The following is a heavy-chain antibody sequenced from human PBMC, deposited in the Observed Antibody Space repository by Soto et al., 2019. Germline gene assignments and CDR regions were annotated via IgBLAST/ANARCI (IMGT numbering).Heavy chain of an antibody. J-gene: IGHJ4*02. CDR2: IHHSGTT. D-gene: IGHD4-17*01. CDR3: ARGPYGGNFDY. CDR1: DSSINSNYY. V-gene: IGHV4-38-2*01. Sequence: SETLSLTCGVSDSSINSNYYWLWIRQPPGKGLEWIGAIHHSGTTYYTPSLKSRVTISMDMSKNHFSLRLTSVTAADTAVYYCARGPYGGNFDYWGQGTPVTVSS.